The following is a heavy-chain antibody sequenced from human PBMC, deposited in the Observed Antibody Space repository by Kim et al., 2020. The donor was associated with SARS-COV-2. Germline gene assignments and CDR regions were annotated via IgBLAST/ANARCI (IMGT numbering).Heavy chain of an antibody. CDR3: ARERYCSSTSCYANDAFDI. J-gene: IGHJ3*02. V-gene: IGHV3-53*01. Sequence: GRFTISRDNYKNTLYLQMNSLRAEDTAVYYCARERYCSSTSCYANDAFDIWGQGTMVTVSS. D-gene: IGHD2-2*01.